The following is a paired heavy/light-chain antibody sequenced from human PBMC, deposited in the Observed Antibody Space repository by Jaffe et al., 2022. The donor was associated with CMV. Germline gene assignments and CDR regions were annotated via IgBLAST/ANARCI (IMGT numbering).Light chain of an antibody. Sequence: DIQMTQSPSTLSASVGDRVTITCRASQRISSWLAWYQQKPGKAPNLLIYKASSLESGVPSRFSGTGSGTEFTLTISSLQPDDFATYYCQQYNTYPYTFGQGTKLEIK. CDR1: QRISSW. J-gene: IGKJ2*01. CDR2: KAS. V-gene: IGKV1-5*03. CDR3: QQYNTYPYT.
Heavy chain of an antibody. CDR3: ARSAVSFKRYGMDV. CDR2: INPSYGST. CDR1: GYTFSTYY. D-gene: IGHD3-16*01. V-gene: IGHV1-46*01. J-gene: IGHJ6*02. Sequence: QEQLVQSGAEVKKPGASVKVSCNASGYTFSTYYIHWVRQAPGQGLEWMGLINPSYGSTNYAQNFQGRVTMTRDTSTSAVYMELSSLRAEDTAVYYCARSAVSFKRYGMDVWGQGTTVTVSS.